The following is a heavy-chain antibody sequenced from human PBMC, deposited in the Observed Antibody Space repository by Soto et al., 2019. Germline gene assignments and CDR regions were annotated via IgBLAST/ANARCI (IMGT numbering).Heavy chain of an antibody. D-gene: IGHD4-17*01. CDR1: GFTFSDYY. J-gene: IGHJ4*02. CDR2: ISSSGSTI. CDR3: AKDMKWGGMTTIHYFDS. V-gene: IGHV3-11*04. Sequence: PGGSLRLSCAASGFTFSDYYMSWIRQAPGKGLEWVSYISSSGSTIYYADSVKGRFTISRDNAKSSLFLQMNSLRPDDTAFYYCAKDMKWGGMTTIHYFDSWGQGTLVTVSS.